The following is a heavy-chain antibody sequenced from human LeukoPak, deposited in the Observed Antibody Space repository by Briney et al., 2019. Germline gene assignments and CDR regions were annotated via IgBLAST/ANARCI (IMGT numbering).Heavy chain of an antibody. D-gene: IGHD2-15*01. CDR2: INAGNGNT. V-gene: IGHV1-3*01. Sequence: WASVKVSCKASGYTFTSYAMHWVRQAPGQRLEWMGWINAGNGNTKYSQKFQGRVTITRDTSASTAYMELSSLRSEDTAVYYCARDSWPYRIYYYYGMDVWGQGTTVTVSS. J-gene: IGHJ6*02. CDR1: GYTFTSYA. CDR3: ARDSWPYRIYYYYGMDV.